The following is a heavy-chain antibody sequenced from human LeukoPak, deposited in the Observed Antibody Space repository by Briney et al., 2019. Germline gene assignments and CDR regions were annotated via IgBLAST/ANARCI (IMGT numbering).Heavy chain of an antibody. CDR2: INPNSGGT. CDR1: GYTFTGYY. Sequence: ASVKVSCKASGYTFTGYYMHWVRQAPGQGLEWMGWINPNSGGTNYAQKFQGRVTMTRDTSISTAYMELSRLRSDDTAVYYCARDRSGDDDFWSGYYTNYFDSWGQGTLVTVSS. J-gene: IGHJ4*02. CDR3: ARDRSGDDDFWSGYYTNYFDS. V-gene: IGHV1-2*02. D-gene: IGHD3-3*01.